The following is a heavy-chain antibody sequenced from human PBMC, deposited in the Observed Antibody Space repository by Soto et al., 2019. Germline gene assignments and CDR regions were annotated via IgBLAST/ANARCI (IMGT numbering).Heavy chain of an antibody. V-gene: IGHV3-23*01. CDR2: ISGSGGTI. CDR1: GFTFSSYA. Sequence: GGSLRLSCAASGFTFSSYAMSWVRQAPGKGLEWVSAISGSGGTIFYSGSVKGRFTFSRDNAKISLSVQMNSLRDEDTAVYFCARETGLRSSGWSYYFDFWGQGTRVTVSS. CDR3: ARETGLRSSGWSYYFDF. J-gene: IGHJ4*02. D-gene: IGHD6-19*01.